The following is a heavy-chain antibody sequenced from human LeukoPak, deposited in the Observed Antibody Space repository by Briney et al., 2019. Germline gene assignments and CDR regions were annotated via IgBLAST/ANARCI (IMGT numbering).Heavy chain of an antibody. Sequence: LVKVSCKASGGTFSSYAISWVRQAPGQGLEWMGGIIPIFGTANYAQKFQGRVTITTDESTSTAYMELSSLRSEDTAVYYCARVGSPSYRWFDPWGQGTLVTVSS. J-gene: IGHJ5*02. D-gene: IGHD3-16*02. CDR2: IIPIFGTA. CDR1: GGTFSSYA. V-gene: IGHV1-69*05. CDR3: ARVGSPSYRWFDP.